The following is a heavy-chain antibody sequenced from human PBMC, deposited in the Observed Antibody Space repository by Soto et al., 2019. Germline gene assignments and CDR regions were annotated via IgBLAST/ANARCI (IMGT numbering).Heavy chain of an antibody. V-gene: IGHV4-59*02. CDR1: GGSVRSYH. Sequence: SETLSLTCTVSGGSVRSYHWSWIRQTPGKGLEWIGYISYTGSTNYNPSLGSRGTISLDTSKNQLSLSLRSVTAADTAIYFCVRDLNGSGDYWGQGTLVTVSS. J-gene: IGHJ4*02. CDR2: ISYTGST. D-gene: IGHD3-10*01. CDR3: VRDLNGSGDY.